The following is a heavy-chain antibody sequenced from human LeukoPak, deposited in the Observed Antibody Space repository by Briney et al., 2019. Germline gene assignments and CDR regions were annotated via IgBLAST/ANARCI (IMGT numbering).Heavy chain of an antibody. J-gene: IGHJ6*02. D-gene: IGHD6-13*01. CDR2: TYYRSKWYN. CDR3: ASSFPGQQLAAYYYGMDV. V-gene: IGHV6-1*01. Sequence: SQTLSLTCAISGDSVSSNSAAWNWIRQSPSRGLEWLGRTYYRSKWYNDYAVSVKSRITINPDTSKNQFSLQLNSVTPEDTAVYYCASSFPGQQLAAYYYGMDVWGQGTTVTVSS. CDR1: GDSVSSNSAA.